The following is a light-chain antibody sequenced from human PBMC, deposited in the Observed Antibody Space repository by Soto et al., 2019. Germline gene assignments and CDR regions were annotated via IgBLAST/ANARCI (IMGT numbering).Light chain of an antibody. CDR2: LEGSGSY. J-gene: IGLJ1*01. CDR1: SGHSTYI. V-gene: IGLV4-60*02. Sequence: QPVLTQSSSASASLGSSVKLTCTLSSGHSTYIIAWHQQQPGKAPRYLMKLEGSGSYNKGSGVPDRFSGSSSGADRYLTISNLQFEDEADYYCETCVSNTYVVGTGTKVTVL. CDR3: ETCVSNTYV.